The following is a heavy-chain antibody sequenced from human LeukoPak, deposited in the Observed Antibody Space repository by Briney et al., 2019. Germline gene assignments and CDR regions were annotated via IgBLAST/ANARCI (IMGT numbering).Heavy chain of an antibody. CDR3: ARLGGVTAVDVFDI. Sequence: GESLKISCKGSGYTFTNYWIGWVRQMPGKGLEWMGIIYPSDSDIRYNPSFQVQVTISADKSISTAYLQWSSLKASDTAMYYCARLGGVTAVDVFDIWGQGSMVTVSS. CDR1: GYTFTNYW. V-gene: IGHV5-51*01. D-gene: IGHD3-10*01. J-gene: IGHJ3*02. CDR2: IYPSDSDI.